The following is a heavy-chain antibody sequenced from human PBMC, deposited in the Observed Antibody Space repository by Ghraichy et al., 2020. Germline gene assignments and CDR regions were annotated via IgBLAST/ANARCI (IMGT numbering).Heavy chain of an antibody. D-gene: IGHD3-22*01. J-gene: IGHJ6*02. CDR1: GGSISSYY. CDR2: IYYSGST. V-gene: IGHV4-59*01. Sequence: SETLSLTCTVSGGSISSYYWSWIRQPPGKGLEWIGYIYYSGSTNYNPSLKSRVTISVDTSKNQFSLKLSSVTAADTAVYYCARAPYYYDSSGYYPYYYGMDVWGQGTTVTVSS. CDR3: ARAPYYYDSSGYYPYYYGMDV.